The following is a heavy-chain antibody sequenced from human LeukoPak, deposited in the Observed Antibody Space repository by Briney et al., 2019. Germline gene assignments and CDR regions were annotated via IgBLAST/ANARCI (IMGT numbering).Heavy chain of an antibody. CDR3: ARDLGDGSGTYYAYGMDV. V-gene: IGHV3-21*01. Sequence: GGSLRLSCAASGFTFSDYDMNWVRQAPGKGLEWVSSISSSSIYVSYADSVKGRFTISRDNAKNSLYLQMNSLRADDTAVYYCARDLGDGSGTYYAYGMDVWGQQTTVTVSS. CDR2: ISSSSIYV. CDR1: GFTFSDYD. J-gene: IGHJ6*02. D-gene: IGHD3-10*01.